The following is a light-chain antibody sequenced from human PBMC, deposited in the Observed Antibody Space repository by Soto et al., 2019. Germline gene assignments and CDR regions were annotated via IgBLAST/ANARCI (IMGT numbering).Light chain of an antibody. CDR2: KAS. CDR1: ESISNF. V-gene: IGKV1-5*03. J-gene: IGKJ1*01. CDR3: QPYNSYSRT. Sequence: DIQRTQSPSTLSASVGDRVTITCRASESISNFLAWYQQKPGKAPNLLIYKASSLESGVPSRFSGSGSGTEFTLTISSLQPDDFATYYCQPYNSYSRTFGQGTKVDIK.